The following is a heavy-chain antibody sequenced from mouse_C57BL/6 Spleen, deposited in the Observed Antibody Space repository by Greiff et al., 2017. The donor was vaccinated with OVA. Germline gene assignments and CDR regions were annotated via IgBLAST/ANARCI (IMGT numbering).Heavy chain of an antibody. Sequence: VQLQQSGPELVKPGASVKISCKASGYAFSSSWMNWVKQRPGKGLEWIGRIYPGDGDTNYNGKFKGKATLTADKSSSTAYMQLSSLTSEDSAVYFCARFAMDYWGQGTSVTVSS. V-gene: IGHV1-82*01. CDR3: ARFAMDY. J-gene: IGHJ4*01. CDR2: IYPGDGDT. CDR1: GYAFSSSW.